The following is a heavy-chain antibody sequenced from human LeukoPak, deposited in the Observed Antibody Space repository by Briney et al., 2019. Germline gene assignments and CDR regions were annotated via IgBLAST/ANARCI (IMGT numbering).Heavy chain of an antibody. CDR3: ARTRKDVWGSYRYGFDY. J-gene: IGHJ4*02. CDR1: GGSFSGYY. Sequence: PSETLSLTCAVYGGSFSGYYWSWIRQPPGKGLEWIGEINHSGSTNYNPSLKSRVTISVDTSKNQFSLKLSSVTAADTAVCYCARTRKDVWGSYRYGFDYWGQGTLVTVSS. V-gene: IGHV4-34*01. CDR2: INHSGST. D-gene: IGHD3-16*02.